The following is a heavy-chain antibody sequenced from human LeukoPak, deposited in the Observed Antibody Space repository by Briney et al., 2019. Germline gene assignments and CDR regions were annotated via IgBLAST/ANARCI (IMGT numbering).Heavy chain of an antibody. CDR2: IYYSGST. V-gene: IGHV4-59*01. Sequence: SETLSLTCTVSGGSISSYYWSWIRQPPGKGLEWIGYIYYSGSTNYNPSLKSRVTISVDTSKNQFSLKLSSVAAADTAVYYCAGSEGGTISIVVVPAAPFDYWGQGTLVTVSS. J-gene: IGHJ4*02. CDR3: AGSEGGTISIVVVPAAPFDY. D-gene: IGHD2-2*01. CDR1: GGSISSYY.